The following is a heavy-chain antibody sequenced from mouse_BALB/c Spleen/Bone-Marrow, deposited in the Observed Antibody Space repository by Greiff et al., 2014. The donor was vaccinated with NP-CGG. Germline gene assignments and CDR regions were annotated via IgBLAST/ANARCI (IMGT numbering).Heavy chain of an antibody. V-gene: IGHV1-4*01. CDR1: GYTFTSST. CDR2: INPSSGYT. D-gene: IGHD1-2*01. Sequence: QVQLQQSGAELARPGASVKMSCKASGYTFTSSTIHWVKQRPGQGLEWIGYINPSSGYTNYNQNFKDKATLTADKSASTAYMQLTSLTSEDSAVYYCARRDYGPFYALDYWGQGTSVTVSS. J-gene: IGHJ4*01. CDR3: ARRDYGPFYALDY.